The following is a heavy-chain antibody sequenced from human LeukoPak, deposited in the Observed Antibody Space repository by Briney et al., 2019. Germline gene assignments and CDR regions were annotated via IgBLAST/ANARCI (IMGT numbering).Heavy chain of an antibody. J-gene: IGHJ4*02. V-gene: IGHV1-18*01. CDR3: ARDESSGLFDY. CDR2: ISAYNGNT. D-gene: IGHD6-19*01. CDR1: GYTFTSYG. Sequence: ASVKVSRKASGYTFTSYGISWVRLAPGQGLEWMGWISAYNGNTNYAQKLQGRVTMTTDTSTSTAYMELRSLRSDDTAVYYCARDESSGLFDYWGQGTLVTVSS.